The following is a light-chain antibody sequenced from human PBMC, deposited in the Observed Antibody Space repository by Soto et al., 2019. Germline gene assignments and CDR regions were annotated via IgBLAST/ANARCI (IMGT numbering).Light chain of an antibody. CDR2: EAS. CDR3: SSYAGSNNLV. Sequence: QSALTQPPSASGSPGQSVTISCTGTSSDVGRYNYVSWYQQHPGKAPRLMIYEASKRPSGVPDRFSGSKSGNTASLTVSGLQAEDEADYYCSSYAGSNNLVFGGGTKLTVL. V-gene: IGLV2-8*01. J-gene: IGLJ3*02. CDR1: SSDVGRYNY.